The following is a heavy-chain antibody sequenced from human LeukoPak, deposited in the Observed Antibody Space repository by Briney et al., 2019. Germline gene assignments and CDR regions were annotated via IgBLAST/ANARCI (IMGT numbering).Heavy chain of an antibody. J-gene: IGHJ4*02. Sequence: PGGSLRLSRAAFGFTFSSYWMHWVRHAPGKGPVWVSRINSDGSSTSYADSVKGRFTISRDNAKNTLYLQMNSLRAEDTAVYYCARDDAFGANDNWGQGTLVTVSS. CDR1: GFTFSSYW. CDR3: ARDDAFGANDN. V-gene: IGHV3-74*01. CDR2: INSDGSST. D-gene: IGHD4/OR15-4a*01.